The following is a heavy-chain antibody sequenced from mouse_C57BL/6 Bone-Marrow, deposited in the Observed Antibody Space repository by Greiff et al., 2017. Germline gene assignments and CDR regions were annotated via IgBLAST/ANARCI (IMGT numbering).Heavy chain of an antibody. V-gene: IGHV1-81*01. Sequence: QVQLQQSGAELARPGASVKLSCKASGYTFTSYGISWVKQRTGQGLEWIGEIYPRSGNNYYNEKFKGKATLTADKSSSTAYMELRSLTSEDSAVYFCARRLRRWYYFDYWGQGTTLTVSS. D-gene: IGHD1-2*01. CDR3: ARRLRRWYYFDY. CDR1: GYTFTSYG. J-gene: IGHJ2*01. CDR2: IYPRSGNN.